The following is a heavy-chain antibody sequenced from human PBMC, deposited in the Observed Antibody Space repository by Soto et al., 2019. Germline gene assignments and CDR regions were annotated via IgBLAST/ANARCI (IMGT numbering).Heavy chain of an antibody. CDR1: GDSISSVAHY. V-gene: IGHV4-39*07. D-gene: IGHD2-21*01. CDR2: LYYTGST. J-gene: IGHJ5*02. Sequence: SETLSLTCSVSGDSISSVAHYWAWVRQPPGKGLEWIGSLYYTGSTYYNPSFKSRAAISVDTSNNQFSLRLISVTAADTAVYYCARLGAYYQSLDPWGPGTLVTVSS. CDR3: ARLGAYYQSLDP.